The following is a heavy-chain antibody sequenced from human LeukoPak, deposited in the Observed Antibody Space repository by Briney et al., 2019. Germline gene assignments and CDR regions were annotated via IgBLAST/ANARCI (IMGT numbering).Heavy chain of an antibody. Sequence: SAKVSCKASGGTFSSYAISWVRQAPGQGLEWMGGIIPIFGTANYAQKFQGRVTITADESTSTAYMELSSLRSEDTAVYYCARDPSSTVTTPRGAFDIWGQGTMVTVSS. V-gene: IGHV1-69*01. CDR3: ARDPSSTVTTPRGAFDI. J-gene: IGHJ3*02. CDR2: IIPIFGTA. CDR1: GGTFSSYA. D-gene: IGHD4-17*01.